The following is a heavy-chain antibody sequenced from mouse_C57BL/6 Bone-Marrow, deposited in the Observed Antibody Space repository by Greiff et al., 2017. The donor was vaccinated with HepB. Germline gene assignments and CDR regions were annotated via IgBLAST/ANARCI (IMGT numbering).Heavy chain of an antibody. V-gene: IGHV3-6*01. Sequence: EVQLQESGPGLVKPSQSLSLTCSVTGYSITSGYYWNWIRQFPGNKLEWMGYISYDGSNNYNPSLKNRISITRDTSKNQFFLKLNSVTTEDTATYYCARDQTGNYAMDYWGQGTSVTVSS. CDR2: ISYDGSN. D-gene: IGHD4-1*01. J-gene: IGHJ4*01. CDR3: ARDQTGNYAMDY. CDR1: GYSITSGYY.